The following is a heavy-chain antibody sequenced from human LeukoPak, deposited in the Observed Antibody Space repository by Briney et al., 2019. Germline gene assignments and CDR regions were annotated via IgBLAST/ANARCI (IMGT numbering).Heavy chain of an antibody. CDR2: INPNTGGT. CDR1: GYTFTGYY. Sequence: ASVKVSCKASGYTFTGYYIHWVRQAPGQGLEWMGRINPNTGGTNYAQKFQGRVTMTRDTSISTAHMELSRLTSDDTAVYYCAREPMVRDFNWFDPWGQGTLVTVSS. D-gene: IGHD3-10*01. CDR3: AREPMVRDFNWFDP. V-gene: IGHV1-2*06. J-gene: IGHJ5*02.